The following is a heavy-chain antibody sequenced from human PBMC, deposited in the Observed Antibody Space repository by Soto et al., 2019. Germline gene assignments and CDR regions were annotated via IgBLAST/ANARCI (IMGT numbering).Heavy chain of an antibody. V-gene: IGHV1-69*01. J-gene: IGHJ6*02. CDR1: GGTFNSYA. D-gene: IGHD3-3*01. CDR2: FIPFFMSK. Sequence: QVQLVQSGAEVKKPGSSVKVSCSGSGGTFNSYAVIWVRRAPGQGFEWMGAFIPFFMSKRYAQKLQGRVTITADQSTTPAYRELSSLRYEDTAVYYCARRAAGVDYYYVGIAVWGQGTAVNVS. CDR3: ARRAAGVDYYYVGIAV.